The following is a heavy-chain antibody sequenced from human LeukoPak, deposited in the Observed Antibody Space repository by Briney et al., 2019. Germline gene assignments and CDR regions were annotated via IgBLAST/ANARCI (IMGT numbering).Heavy chain of an antibody. CDR3: ARDGGSYYVRAFDI. D-gene: IGHD1-26*01. CDR2: IIPIFGTA. J-gene: IGHJ3*02. CDR1: GGTFSSYA. V-gene: IGHV1-69*05. Sequence: SVKVSCKASGGTFSSYAISWVRQAPGQGLEWMGGIIPIFGTANYAQKFQGRVTMTTDTSTSTAYMEPRSLRSDDTAVYYCARDGGSYYVRAFDIWGQGTMVTVSS.